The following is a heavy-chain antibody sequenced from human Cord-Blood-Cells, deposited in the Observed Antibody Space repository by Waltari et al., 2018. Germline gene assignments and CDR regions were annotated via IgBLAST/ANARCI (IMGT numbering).Heavy chain of an antibody. D-gene: IGHD6-6*01. CDR3: ATSPLHDAFDI. V-gene: IGHV4-59*01. J-gene: IGHJ3*02. CDR1: GGSISRYY. CDR2: IYYSGST. Sequence: QVQLQESGPGLVKPSETLSLTCTVSGGSISRYYWSWIRQPAGKGLEWIGYIYYSGSTNYNPSLKSRVTISVDTSKNQFSLKLSSVTAADTAVYYCATSPLHDAFDIWGQGTMVTVSS.